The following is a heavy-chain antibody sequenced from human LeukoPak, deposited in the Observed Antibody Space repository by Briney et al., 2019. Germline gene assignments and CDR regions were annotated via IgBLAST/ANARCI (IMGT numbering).Heavy chain of an antibody. Sequence: PGGSLRLSCAASGITFSSYAMHWVRQAPGKGLEWVAVISYDGSNKYYADSVKGRFTISRDNSKNTLYLQMNSLRAEDTAVYHCARGFSPARTVAGTLEYWGQGTLVTVSS. CDR2: ISYDGSNK. D-gene: IGHD6-19*01. V-gene: IGHV3-30-3*01. J-gene: IGHJ4*02. CDR3: ARGFSPARTVAGTLEY. CDR1: GITFSSYA.